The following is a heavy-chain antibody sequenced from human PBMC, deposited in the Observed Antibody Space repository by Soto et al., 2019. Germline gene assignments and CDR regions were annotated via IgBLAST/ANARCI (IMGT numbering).Heavy chain of an antibody. Sequence: GSLRLSCAASGFTFSSYGMHWVRQAPGKGLEWVAVISYDGSNKYYADSVKGRFTISRDNSKNTLYLQMNSLRAEDTAVYYCASVVGATNYYYYYGMDVWGQGTTVTVSS. D-gene: IGHD1-26*01. J-gene: IGHJ6*02. V-gene: IGHV3-30*03. CDR2: ISYDGSNK. CDR1: GFTFSSYG. CDR3: ASVVGATNYYYYYGMDV.